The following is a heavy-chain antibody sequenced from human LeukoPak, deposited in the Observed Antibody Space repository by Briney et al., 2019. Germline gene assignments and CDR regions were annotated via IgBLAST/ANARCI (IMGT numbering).Heavy chain of an antibody. Sequence: KPSETLSLTCTVSGGSISSYYWSWIRQPPGKGLEWIGYIYTSGSTNYNPSLKSRVTISVDTSKNQFSLKLSSVTAADTAVYYCARHWEPASGKDDYFDYWGQGTLVTVSS. D-gene: IGHD1-14*01. J-gene: IGHJ4*02. CDR2: IYTSGST. V-gene: IGHV4-4*09. CDR1: GGSISSYY. CDR3: ARHWEPASGKDDYFDY.